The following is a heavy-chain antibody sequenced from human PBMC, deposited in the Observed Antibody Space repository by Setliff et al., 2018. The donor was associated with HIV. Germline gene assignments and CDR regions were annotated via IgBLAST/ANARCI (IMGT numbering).Heavy chain of an antibody. V-gene: IGHV4-34*01. J-gene: IGHJ4*02. CDR1: GGSLNDYY. CDR3: ARGWEWGAPLDY. Sequence: PSETLSLTCAVYGGSLNDYYWSWIRLPPGKGLEWIGEINHSGSTNYNPSLKSRVTISVDTSKNQFSLKVSSVTAADTAVYYCARGWEWGAPLDYWGQGTLVTVSS. D-gene: IGHD1-26*01. CDR2: INHSGST.